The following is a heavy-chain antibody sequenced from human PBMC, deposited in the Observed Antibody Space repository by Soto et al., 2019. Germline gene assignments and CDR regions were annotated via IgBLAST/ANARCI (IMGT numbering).Heavy chain of an antibody. V-gene: IGHV3-64*01. CDR1: GFTFKNYA. CDR2: ISSNGGST. D-gene: IGHD5-18*01. Sequence: GGSLRLSCAASGFTFKNYAMHWLRQAPGKGLEYVSSISSNGGSTYYANSVKGRFTISRDNSKNTLYLQMGSLRTEDMAVYHCARDDRYSYGFPDYWGQGTLVTVSS. CDR3: ARDDRYSYGFPDY. J-gene: IGHJ4*02.